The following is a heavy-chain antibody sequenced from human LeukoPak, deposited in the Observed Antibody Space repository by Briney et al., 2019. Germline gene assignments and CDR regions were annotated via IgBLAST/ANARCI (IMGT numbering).Heavy chain of an antibody. Sequence: PGGSLRLSCAASGFTFSDYWMHWVRLAPGKGLEWVSRLNSDASSTDYADSVRGRFTISRDNARNTLYLQMSSLRAEDTAVYYCVRGAYGDNRVRYFDLWGRGTLVTVSS. V-gene: IGHV3-74*01. CDR1: GFTFSDYW. CDR3: VRGAYGDNRVRYFDL. D-gene: IGHD4-17*01. J-gene: IGHJ2*01. CDR2: LNSDASST.